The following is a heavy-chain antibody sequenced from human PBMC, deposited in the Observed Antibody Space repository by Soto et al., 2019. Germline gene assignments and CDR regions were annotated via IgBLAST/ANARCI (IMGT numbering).Heavy chain of an antibody. V-gene: IGHV4-59*01. J-gene: IGHJ4*02. Sequence: PSETLSLTCSVSGDSISSDYWSWIRQPPGKGLEWIGHIYYSGTTNYNPPLKSRVIILVDTSKNQLSLKLSSVTAADTAVYYCARGSAAGTKSPSDYWGQGTLVTVSS. CDR1: GDSISSDY. CDR3: ARGSAAGTKSPSDY. D-gene: IGHD6-13*01. CDR2: IYYSGTT.